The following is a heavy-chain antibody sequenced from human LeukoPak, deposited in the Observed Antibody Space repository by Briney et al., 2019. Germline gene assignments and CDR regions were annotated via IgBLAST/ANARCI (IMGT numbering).Heavy chain of an antibody. Sequence: ASVKVFCKASGYTFTDYYMLWLRQAPGQGLEWMGWINPNSHGTNYAQKFQDRVTMTRDTSISTAYMELTRLRSDDTAVYYCARESGGSGWSFDYWGQGTLVTVSS. CDR2: INPNSHGT. V-gene: IGHV1-2*02. D-gene: IGHD6-19*01. J-gene: IGHJ4*02. CDR3: ARESGGSGWSFDY. CDR1: GYTFTDYY.